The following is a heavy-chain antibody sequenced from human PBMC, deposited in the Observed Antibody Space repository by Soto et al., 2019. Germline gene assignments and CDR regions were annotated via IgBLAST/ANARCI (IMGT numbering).Heavy chain of an antibody. V-gene: IGHV1-3*01. CDR1: GYTFTSYA. CDR3: AREDPDCTNGVCYTPWFDP. D-gene: IGHD2-8*01. Sequence: ASVKVSCKASGYTFTSYAMHWVRQAPGQRLEWMGWINAGNGNTKYSQKFQGRVTITRDTSASTAYMELSSLRSEDTAVYYCAREDPDCTNGVCYTPWFDPWGQGTLVTVSS. J-gene: IGHJ5*02. CDR2: INAGNGNT.